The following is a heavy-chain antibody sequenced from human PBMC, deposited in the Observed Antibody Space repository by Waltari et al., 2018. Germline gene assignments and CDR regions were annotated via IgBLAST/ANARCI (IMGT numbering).Heavy chain of an antibody. V-gene: IGHV7-4-1*02. D-gene: IGHD2-2*01. CDR2: INTNTGNP. CDR1: GYTFTNYA. Sequence: QVQLVQSGSEFKKPGASVKVSCKASGYTFTNYAINCLRQAPGQGLELMGCINTNTGNPTYVQGFTGRFVFSLDTSVSTAYLQINSLKADDTAVYYCAREVVPAATIVVNWFDPWGQGTLVTVSS. CDR3: AREVVPAATIVVNWFDP. J-gene: IGHJ5*02.